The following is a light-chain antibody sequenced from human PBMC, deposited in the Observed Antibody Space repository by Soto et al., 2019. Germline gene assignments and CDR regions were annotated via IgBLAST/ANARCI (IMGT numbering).Light chain of an antibody. V-gene: IGKV2-40*01. Sequence: IVMTQTPLSLSVTPGEAASISCGSSQSLLDVADGNTHLDWYLQRPGHSPQVLLHTLAYRASGVRDRVSGARVGTAFSLTIGSVEPEEVGVYDCMQRVSFPPTFGRETKLES. CDR1: QSLLDVADGNTH. CDR2: TLA. CDR3: MQRVSFPPT. J-gene: IGKJ2*01.